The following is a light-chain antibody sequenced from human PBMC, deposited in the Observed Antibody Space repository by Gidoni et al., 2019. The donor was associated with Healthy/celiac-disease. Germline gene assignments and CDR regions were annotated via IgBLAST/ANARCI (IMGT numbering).Light chain of an antibody. CDR3: QQSYSTPRT. CDR1: QSISSY. CDR2: AAS. J-gene: IGKJ2*01. V-gene: IGKV1-39*01. Sequence: DIQMTQSPSSLSASVGDRVTITCRASQSISSYLNWYQQKPGKAPKLLIYAASSLQSGVPSRFSGIGSGTDLTLTISSLQPEDFATYYYQQSYSTPRTFGQGTKLEIK.